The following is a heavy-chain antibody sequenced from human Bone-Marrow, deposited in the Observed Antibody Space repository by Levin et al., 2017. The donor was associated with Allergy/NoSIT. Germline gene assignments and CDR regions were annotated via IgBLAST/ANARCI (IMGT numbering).Heavy chain of an antibody. CDR1: GFTFSSYA. Sequence: PGGSLRLSCVVSGFTFSSYAMSWIRQTPDKGLEWISIISGNSRTIYYADSVRGRFTISRDKSKNTLYLQMNSLSAQDTALYYCVSYRYGTYIHIAYWGQGTLVTVSS. CDR3: VSYRYGTYIHIAY. CDR2: ISGNSRTI. V-gene: IGHV3-23*01. J-gene: IGHJ4*02. D-gene: IGHD3-16*02.